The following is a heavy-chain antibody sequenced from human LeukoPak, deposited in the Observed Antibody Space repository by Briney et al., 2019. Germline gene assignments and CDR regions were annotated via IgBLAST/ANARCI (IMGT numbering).Heavy chain of an antibody. CDR3: AKDARMERGWLVLRGTPSDAFDI. D-gene: IGHD6-19*01. CDR1: GFPFSTYW. CDR2: INQDGTEK. Sequence: GGSLRLSCAASGFPFSTYWMSWVRQAPGKGLEWVANINQDGTEKYYVDSVKGRFSISRDYAKNSLYLQMNSLRAEDTALYYCAKDARMERGWLVLRGTPSDAFDIWGQGTMVTVSS. J-gene: IGHJ3*02. V-gene: IGHV3-7*03.